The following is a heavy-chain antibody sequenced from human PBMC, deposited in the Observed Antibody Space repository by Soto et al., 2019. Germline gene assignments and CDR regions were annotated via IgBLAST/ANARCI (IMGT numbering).Heavy chain of an antibody. CDR2: IYEGETT. Sequence: QLQLQESGPGLVKPSETLSLTCAVSGASISRTGFHWGWIRQHPGQGLEWIGSIYEGETTFYNSSIKSRVTISADTSKNHFSLKLSSVTAADTAVYYCARRGSGHTLDYWGQGTLVTVSS. D-gene: IGHD3-10*01. CDR3: ARRGSGHTLDY. V-gene: IGHV4-39*01. CDR1: GASISRTGFH. J-gene: IGHJ4*02.